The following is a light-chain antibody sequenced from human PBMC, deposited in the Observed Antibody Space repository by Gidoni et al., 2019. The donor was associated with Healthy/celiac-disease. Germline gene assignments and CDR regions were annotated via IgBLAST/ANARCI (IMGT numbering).Light chain of an antibody. Sequence: SYELTQPPSVSVSPGQTARITCSGDALPKQYAYWYQQKPGQAPVLVIYNVSERPSGIPERFSCSSSGTTVTLTISGVQAEDEADYYCQSADSSGTYVVFGGGTKLTVL. V-gene: IGLV3-25*03. CDR1: ALPKQY. CDR3: QSADSSGTYVV. CDR2: NVS. J-gene: IGLJ2*01.